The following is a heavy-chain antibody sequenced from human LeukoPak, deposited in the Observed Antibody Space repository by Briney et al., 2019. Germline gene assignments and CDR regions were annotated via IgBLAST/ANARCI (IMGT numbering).Heavy chain of an antibody. CDR1: GGSISSSSYY. Sequence: PSETLSLTCTVSGGSISSSSYYWGWIRQPPGKGLEWIGSIYYSGSTYYNPSLKSRVTISVDTSKNQFSLKLSSVTAADTAVYYCARDQEMATNIDAFDIWGQGTMVTVSS. D-gene: IGHD5-24*01. CDR3: ARDQEMATNIDAFDI. J-gene: IGHJ3*02. CDR2: IYYSGST. V-gene: IGHV4-39*07.